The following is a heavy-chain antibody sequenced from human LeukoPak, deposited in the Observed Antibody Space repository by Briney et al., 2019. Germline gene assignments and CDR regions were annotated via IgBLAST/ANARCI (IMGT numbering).Heavy chain of an antibody. CDR2: ISGSGGST. V-gene: IGHV3-23*01. CDR3: AKRVAYDYGMDV. J-gene: IGHJ6*04. CDR1: GFTFSSYA. Sequence: GSLRLSCAASGFTFSSYAMSWVRQATGKGLEWVSVISGSGGSTYYTDSVKGRFTISRDNSKNTLYLQMNSLRAEDTAVYYCAKRVAYDYGMDVWGKGTTVTVSS.